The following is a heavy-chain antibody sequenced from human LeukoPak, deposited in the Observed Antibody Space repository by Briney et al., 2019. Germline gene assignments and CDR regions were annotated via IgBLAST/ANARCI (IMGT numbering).Heavy chain of an antibody. Sequence: GGSLKLSCAASRFIFSNYYMSWIRQAPGKGLEWIATIDAHGGTNYYADSAQDRFTISRDNAKNSLFLQMNSPTAEDTAVYFCARAGTYGGYKVFDNWRQGTPVTVSS. CDR3: ARAGTYGGYKVFDN. D-gene: IGHD5-12*01. V-gene: IGHV3-11*01. CDR2: IDAHGGTN. J-gene: IGHJ5*02. CDR1: RFIFSNYY.